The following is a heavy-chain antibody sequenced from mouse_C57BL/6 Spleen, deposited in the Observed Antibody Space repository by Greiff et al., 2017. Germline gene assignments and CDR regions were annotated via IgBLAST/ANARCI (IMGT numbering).Heavy chain of an antibody. CDR1: GYTFTSYW. V-gene: IGHV1-72*01. Sequence: QVQLQQPGAELVKPGASVKLSCKASGYTFTSYWMHWVKQRPGRGLEWIGRIDPNSGGTKYNEKFKSKATLTVDKPSSTAYMQLSSLTSEDSAVYYCARSYAYYSNYVRDYYAMDYWGQGTSVTVSS. CDR2: IDPNSGGT. CDR3: ARSYAYYSNYVRDYYAMDY. D-gene: IGHD2-5*01. J-gene: IGHJ4*01.